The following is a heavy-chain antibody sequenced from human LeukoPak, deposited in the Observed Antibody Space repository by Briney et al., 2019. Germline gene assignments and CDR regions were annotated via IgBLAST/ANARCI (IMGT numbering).Heavy chain of an antibody. CDR3: AKDLSSAITSALALDV. CDR1: GFTFDDYA. J-gene: IGHJ6*02. D-gene: IGHD3-22*01. Sequence: SLRLSCAASGFTFDDYAVHWVRQAPGKGLEWVSGITWNRDNIGYGDSVKGRFTISRDNVKNVLYLQMTSLRPEDTALYYCAKDLSSAITSALALDVWGQGTTVIVSS. V-gene: IGHV3-9*01. CDR2: ITWNRDNI.